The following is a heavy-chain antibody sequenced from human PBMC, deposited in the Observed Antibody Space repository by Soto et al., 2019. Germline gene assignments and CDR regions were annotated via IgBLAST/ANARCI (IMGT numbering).Heavy chain of an antibody. J-gene: IGHJ4*02. CDR3: ASRDSSPHYRY. CDR2: IYYSGST. V-gene: IGHV4-39*01. D-gene: IGHD2-15*01. Sequence: QLQLQESGPGLVKPSETLSLTCTVSGGSISSSSYYWGWIRQPPGKGLEWIGSIYYSGSTYYNPSLTSRVTISVDTSKNQFSLKPSSVTAADSAVYYCASRDSSPHYRYWGQGTLVTVSS. CDR1: GGSISSSSYY.